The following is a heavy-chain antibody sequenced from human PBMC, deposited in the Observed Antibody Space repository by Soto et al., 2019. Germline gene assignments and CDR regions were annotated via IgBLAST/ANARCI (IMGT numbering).Heavy chain of an antibody. CDR3: ARGLVCVEYSEYCYFDL. CDR2: ISGYNGDT. D-gene: IGHD4-4*01. Sequence: QVQLVQSGAEVKKAGASVKVSCKTSGYMFTSYGIAWVRQAPGQGLEWMGWISGYNGDTNYAQKVKGRVTMTADTSTSTAYLELRSLRYNDTAVYYCARGLVCVEYSEYCYFDLWGQGTRVTVSS. J-gene: IGHJ4*02. CDR1: GYMFTSYG. V-gene: IGHV1-18*01.